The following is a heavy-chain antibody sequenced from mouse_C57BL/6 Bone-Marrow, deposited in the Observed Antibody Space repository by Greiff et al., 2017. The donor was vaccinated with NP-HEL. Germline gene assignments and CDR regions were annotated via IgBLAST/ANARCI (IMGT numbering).Heavy chain of an antibody. CDR1: GYTFTSYW. Sequence: QVQLQQPGAELVRPGTSVKLSCKASGYTFTSYWMHWVEQRPGQGLEWIGVIDPSDSYPNYNQKFKGKATLTVDTSSSTAYMQLSSLTSEDSAVYYCARRETGSFDYWGQGTTLTVSS. D-gene: IGHD4-1*01. J-gene: IGHJ2*01. V-gene: IGHV1-59*01. CDR2: IDPSDSYP. CDR3: ARRETGSFDY.